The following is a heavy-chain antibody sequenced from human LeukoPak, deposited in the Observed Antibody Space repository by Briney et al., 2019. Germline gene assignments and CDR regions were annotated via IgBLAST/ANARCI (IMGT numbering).Heavy chain of an antibody. V-gene: IGHV4-39*07. CDR1: GGSISSSSYY. CDR3: AREADYVWGSYRSINFDY. J-gene: IGHJ4*02. CDR2: IYYSGST. D-gene: IGHD3-16*02. Sequence: SETLSLTCTVSGGSISSSSYYWGWIRQPPGKGQEWIGSIYYSGSTYYNPSLKSRVTISVDTSKNQFSLKLSSVTAADTAVYYCAREADYVWGSYRSINFDYWGQGTLVTVSS.